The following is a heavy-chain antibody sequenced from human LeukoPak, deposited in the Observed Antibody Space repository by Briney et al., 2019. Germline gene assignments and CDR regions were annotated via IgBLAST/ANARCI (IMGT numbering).Heavy chain of an antibody. CDR1: GLTFDDYA. Sequence: GRSLRLSCAASGLTFDDYAMHWVRQAPGKGLEWVSGISWNSGSIGYADSVKGRFTISRDNAKNSLYLQMNSQRAEDTALYYCAKGGYWGQGTLVTVSS. CDR2: ISWNSGSI. CDR3: AKGGY. D-gene: IGHD3-16*01. J-gene: IGHJ4*02. V-gene: IGHV3-9*01.